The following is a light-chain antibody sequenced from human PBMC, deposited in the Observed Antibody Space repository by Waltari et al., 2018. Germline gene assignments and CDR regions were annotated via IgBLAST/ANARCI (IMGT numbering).Light chain of an antibody. J-gene: IGLJ1*01. V-gene: IGLV2-14*01. CDR2: DVS. CDR3: TSYTGSSTRYV. Sequence: QSALTQSASVSGSPGQSITISCTGTSSDVGLYDYVSWYQHHPGKAPKLVIYDVSYRPSGISTRFSASKSGNTASLTISGLQAEDEADYYCTSYTGSSTRYVFGTGTKVTVL. CDR1: SSDVGLYDY.